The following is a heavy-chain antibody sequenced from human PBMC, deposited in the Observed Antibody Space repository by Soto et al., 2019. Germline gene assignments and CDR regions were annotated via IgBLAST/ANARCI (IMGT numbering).Heavy chain of an antibody. V-gene: IGHV4-34*01. CDR2: INHSGST. Sequence: QVQLQQWGAGLLKPSETLSLTCAVYGGSFSGYYWSWIRQPPGKGLEWIGEINHSGSTNYNPSLKSRVTISGDTSKNQFSLKLSSVTAADTAVYYCARRKYYYDSSGRGWFDPWGQGTLVTVSS. J-gene: IGHJ5*02. CDR1: GGSFSGYY. CDR3: ARRKYYYDSSGRGWFDP. D-gene: IGHD3-22*01.